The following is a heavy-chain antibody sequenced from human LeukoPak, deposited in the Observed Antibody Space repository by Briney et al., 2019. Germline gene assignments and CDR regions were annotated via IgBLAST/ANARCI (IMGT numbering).Heavy chain of an antibody. CDR3: TRDREYSSYDY. D-gene: IGHD6-6*01. V-gene: IGHV3-74*01. J-gene: IGHJ4*02. Sequence: PEGSLRLSCAASGFTFSSYWMHWVRQVPGKGLVWVSRISTDGGGTDYADSVKGRFTISRDNAKNTLRLQMNSLRVEDTAVYYCTRDREYSSYDYWGQGTLVTVSS. CDR1: GFTFSSYW. CDR2: ISTDGGGT.